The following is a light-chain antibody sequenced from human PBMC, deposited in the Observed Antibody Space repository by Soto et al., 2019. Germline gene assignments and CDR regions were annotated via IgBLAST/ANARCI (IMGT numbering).Light chain of an antibody. Sequence: EIVMTQSPATLSVSPGERATLSCRASQSVNSNLAWYQQKPGQAPRLLIYDASTRATGIPARFSGSGSGTEFTLTISSLQSVDFAVYYCQQSNNWPRTFGQGTKVEIK. J-gene: IGKJ1*01. V-gene: IGKV3-15*01. CDR3: QQSNNWPRT. CDR1: QSVNSN. CDR2: DAS.